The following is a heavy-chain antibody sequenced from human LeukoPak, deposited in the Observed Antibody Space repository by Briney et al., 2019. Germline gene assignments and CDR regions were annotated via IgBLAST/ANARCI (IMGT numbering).Heavy chain of an antibody. CDR2: IYYSGST. V-gene: IGHV4-59*11. D-gene: IGHD3-3*01. Sequence: SETLSLTCTVSGGSISSHYWSWIRQPLGKGLGWIGYIYYSGSTNYNPSLKSRVTISVDTSKNQFSLKLSSVTAADTAVYYCARDRCRAYYDFWSGYYSGYYYMDVWGKGTTVTVSS. CDR3: ARDRCRAYYDFWSGYYSGYYYMDV. J-gene: IGHJ6*03. CDR1: GGSISSHY.